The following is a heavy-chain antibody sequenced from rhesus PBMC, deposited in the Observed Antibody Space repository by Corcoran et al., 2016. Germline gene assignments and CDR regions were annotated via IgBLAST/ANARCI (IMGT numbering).Heavy chain of an antibody. D-gene: IGHD6S26*01. CDR2: ISGSGGNN. V-gene: IGHV4-99*01. CDR1: GYSVTGGYN. Sequence: QVQLQESGPGLVKPSETLSLTCAVSGYSVTGGYNWGWIRQSPGKGLNYIGYISGSGGNNYEDHSLKSRVTSSKDPSQNQFSLKLSAVTGADTAVYDCARHLPAAGPSLDYWGQGVLVTVSS. J-gene: IGHJ4*01. CDR3: ARHLPAAGPSLDY.